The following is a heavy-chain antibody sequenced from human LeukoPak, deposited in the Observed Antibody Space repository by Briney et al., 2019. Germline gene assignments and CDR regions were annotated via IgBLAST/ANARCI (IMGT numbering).Heavy chain of an antibody. Sequence: SGPALLKPTQTLTLTCTFSGFSLSTSGTRVSWIRQPPGKALEWLSLIDWDEDKFYSTSLKTTLTISNDTSKNQVVLTMTNMDPVDTATYYCARTREGTMYDYWGQGTLVTVSS. CDR3: ARTREGTMYDY. D-gene: IGHD3-10*02. CDR1: GFSLSTSGTR. V-gene: IGHV2-70*04. CDR2: IDWDEDK. J-gene: IGHJ4*02.